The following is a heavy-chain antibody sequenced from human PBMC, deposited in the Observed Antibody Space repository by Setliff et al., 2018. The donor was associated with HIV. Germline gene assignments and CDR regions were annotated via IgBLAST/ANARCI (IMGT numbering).Heavy chain of an antibody. D-gene: IGHD3-3*01. CDR3: ARVPFTTGFDS. J-gene: IGHJ4*02. CDR2: IYYHGST. Sequence: PSETLSLTCTVSGGSISSTNYFWGWIRQPPGKGLEWIGTIYYHGSTYYNPSLKSRVTISIDTSKNQFSLQLTSVTAADTAVYYCARVPFTTGFDSWGQGILVTVSS. V-gene: IGHV4-39*01. CDR1: GGSISSTNYF.